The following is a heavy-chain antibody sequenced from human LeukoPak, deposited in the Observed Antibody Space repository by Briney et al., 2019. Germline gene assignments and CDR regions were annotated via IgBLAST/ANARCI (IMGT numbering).Heavy chain of an antibody. CDR2: ISWDSGNT. V-gene: IGHV3-43D*03. CDR1: GFTFSSYS. D-gene: IGHD6-13*01. Sequence: PGGSLRLSCAASGFTFSSYSMNWVRQAPGKGLEWVSLISWDSGNTYYADSVKGRFTISRDNSKNSLSLQMNSLRAEDTALYYCAKGPGAAVGKRYIQHWGQGTLVTVSS. CDR3: AKGPGAAVGKRYIQH. J-gene: IGHJ1*01.